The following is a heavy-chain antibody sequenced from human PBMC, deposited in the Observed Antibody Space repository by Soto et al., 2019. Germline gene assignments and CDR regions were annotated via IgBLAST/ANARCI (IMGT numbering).Heavy chain of an antibody. Sequence: SVKVSCKASGYTFTSYGISWVRQAPVQGLEWMGWISAYNGNTNHAQKLQGRVTMTTDTSTSTAYMELRSLRSDDTAVYYCARAPLGYYDSSGYLDYWGQGTLVTVSS. CDR3: ARAPLGYYDSSGYLDY. D-gene: IGHD3-22*01. CDR2: ISAYNGNT. J-gene: IGHJ4*02. V-gene: IGHV1-18*04. CDR1: GYTFTSYG.